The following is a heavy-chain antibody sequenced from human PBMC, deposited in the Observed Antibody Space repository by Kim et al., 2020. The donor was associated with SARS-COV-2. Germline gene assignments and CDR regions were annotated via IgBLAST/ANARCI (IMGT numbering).Heavy chain of an antibody. CDR3: ARHGGGRSGSSVDAFDI. V-gene: IGHV4-59*08. J-gene: IGHJ3*02. D-gene: IGHD1-26*01. CDR2: IYYSGST. CDR1: GGSISSYY. Sequence: SETLSLTCTVSGGSISSYYWSWIRQPPGKGLEWIGYIYYSGSTNYNPSLKSRVTISVDTSKNQFSLKLSSVTAADTAVYYCARHGGGRSGSSVDAFDIWGQGTMVTVSS.